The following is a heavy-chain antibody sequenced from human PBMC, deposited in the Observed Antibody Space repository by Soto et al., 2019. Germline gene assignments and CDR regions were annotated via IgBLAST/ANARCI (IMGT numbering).Heavy chain of an antibody. D-gene: IGHD3-10*01. Sequence: QVQLVESGGGVVQPGRSLRLSCAASGFIFSNYVMHWVRQAPGQGLEWVALIWSDGSYENYAESVKGRFTISRDNSKNTLYVQMNSLRVEDTAVYFCARGTGSGSFLIDYWGQGTLVTVSS. CDR2: IWSDGSYE. CDR1: GFIFSNYV. J-gene: IGHJ4*02. V-gene: IGHV3-33*01. CDR3: ARGTGSGSFLIDY.